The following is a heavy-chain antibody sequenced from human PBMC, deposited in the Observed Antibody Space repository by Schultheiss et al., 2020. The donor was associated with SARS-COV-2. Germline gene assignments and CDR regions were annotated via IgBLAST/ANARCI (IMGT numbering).Heavy chain of an antibody. CDR2: TYYRSKWYN. CDR3: ARAGSGWITALDY. D-gene: IGHD6-19*01. J-gene: IGHJ4*02. V-gene: IGHV6-1*01. Sequence: SETLSLTFAISGESVSSNSAAWNWIRQSPSRGLEWLGRTYYRSKWYNDYAVSVKSRITINPDTSKNQFSLQLNSVTPEDTAVYYCARAGSGWITALDYWGQRMLVTVSS. CDR1: GESVSSNSAA.